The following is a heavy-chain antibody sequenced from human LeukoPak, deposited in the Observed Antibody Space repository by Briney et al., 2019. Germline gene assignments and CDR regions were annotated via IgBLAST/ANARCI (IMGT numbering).Heavy chain of an antibody. Sequence: SETLSLTCAVYGGSFSGYYWSWLRQPPGKGLEWIGEINHSGSTNYNPSLKSRVTISVDTSKNQFSLKLSSVTAADTAVYYCARVRVRGVSDYWGQGTLVTVSS. CDR1: GGSFSGYY. CDR2: INHSGST. J-gene: IGHJ4*02. D-gene: IGHD3-10*01. CDR3: ARVRVRGVSDY. V-gene: IGHV4-34*01.